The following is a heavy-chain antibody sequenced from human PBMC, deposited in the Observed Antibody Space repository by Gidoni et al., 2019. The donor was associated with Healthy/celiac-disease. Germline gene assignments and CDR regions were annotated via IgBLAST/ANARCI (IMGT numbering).Heavy chain of an antibody. J-gene: IGHJ6*02. CDR1: GGSISSSNW. D-gene: IGHD4-17*01. V-gene: IGHV4-4*02. CDR2: IYHSGST. CDR3: ARCCAVTNITYYYYGMDV. Sequence: GLVKPSGTLSLTCAVSGGSISSSNWWSWVRQPPGKGLEWIGEIYHSGSTNYNPSLKSRVTISVDKSKNQFSLKLSSVTAADTAVYYCARCCAVTNITYYYYGMDVWGQGTTVTVSS.